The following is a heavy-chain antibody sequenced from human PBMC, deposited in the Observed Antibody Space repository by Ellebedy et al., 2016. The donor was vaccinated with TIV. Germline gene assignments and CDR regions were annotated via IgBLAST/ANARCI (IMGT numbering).Heavy chain of an antibody. Sequence: PGGSLRLSCAASGFTFSSYAMSWVRQAPGKGLEWVSTISNTGSRTYYADSVEGRFIISRDNSKKTLYLQMNSLRADDTAVYYWAKGKGGGSDTSAPRYYFDYWGLGTLVTVSS. CDR1: GFTFSSYA. CDR2: ISNTGSRT. V-gene: IGHV3-23*01. J-gene: IGHJ4*02. D-gene: IGHD3-22*01. CDR3: AKGKGGGSDTSAPRYYFDY.